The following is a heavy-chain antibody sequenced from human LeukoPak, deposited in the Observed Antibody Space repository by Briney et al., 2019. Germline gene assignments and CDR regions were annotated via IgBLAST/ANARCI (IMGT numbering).Heavy chain of an antibody. Sequence: PGGSLRLSWAASGFTFSSYEMNWVRQAPGKGLEGVSYISSSGSTIYYADSVKGRFTISRDNAKNSLYLQMNSLRAEDTAVYYCAELGITMIGGVWGKGTTVTISS. D-gene: IGHD3-10*02. CDR1: GFTFSSYE. J-gene: IGHJ6*04. CDR2: ISSSGSTI. V-gene: IGHV3-48*03. CDR3: AELGITMIGGV.